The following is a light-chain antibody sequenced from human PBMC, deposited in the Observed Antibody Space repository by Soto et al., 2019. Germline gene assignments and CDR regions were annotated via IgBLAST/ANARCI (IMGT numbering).Light chain of an antibody. V-gene: IGLV2-14*01. CDR2: GVN. Sequence: QSALTQPASVSGSPGQSITISCTRTGSDVDDYYFVSWYQQHPGKAPTLIIYGVNNRPSGVPDRFTGSKSGTSASLAISGLRSEDEAVYYCAAWGDSLVFGGGTKLTVL. CDR3: AAWGDSLV. J-gene: IGLJ2*01. CDR1: GSDVDDYYF.